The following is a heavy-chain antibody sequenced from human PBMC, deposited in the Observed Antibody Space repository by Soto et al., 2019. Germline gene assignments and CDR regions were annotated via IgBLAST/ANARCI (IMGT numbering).Heavy chain of an antibody. D-gene: IGHD2-15*01. CDR1: GFTLSDYG. CDR3: VRGGKTAGGFDV. Sequence: QVQLVESGGGAVQPGRSLRLSCAASGFTLSDYGMHWVRQAPDKGLEWVAVIWSDGNRKYYADSVKGRFTISRDNPDNTLFLEMNSLTADDTAVYYYVRGGKTAGGFDVWGQGTMVTVSS. V-gene: IGHV3-33*01. J-gene: IGHJ3*01. CDR2: IWSDGNRK.